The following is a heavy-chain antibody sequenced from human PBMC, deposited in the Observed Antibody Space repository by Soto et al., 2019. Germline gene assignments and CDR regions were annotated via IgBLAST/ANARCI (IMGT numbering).Heavy chain of an antibody. CDR3: TGHPALRAAVEGFDP. CDR1: GFRFSDYY. J-gene: IGHJ5*02. CDR2: IRSSDNTR. D-gene: IGHD6-13*01. Sequence: PGRSLGLSCAASGFRFSDYYMSWIRLCPGKGLEWVSYIRSSDNTRYYADSVKGRFTISRDNAKNSLYLQMNSLRAEDTAVYFCTGHPALRAAVEGFDPWGQGTLVTVSS. V-gene: IGHV3-11*04.